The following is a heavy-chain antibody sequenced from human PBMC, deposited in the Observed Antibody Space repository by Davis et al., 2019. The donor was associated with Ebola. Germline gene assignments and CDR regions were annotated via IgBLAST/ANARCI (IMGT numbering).Heavy chain of an antibody. V-gene: IGHV3-30*03. CDR1: GFTFSSYG. Sequence: GESLKISCAASGFTFSSYGMHWVRQAPGKGLEWVAVISYDGSNKYYADSVKGRFTISRDNSKNTLYLQMNSLRVEDTAMYYCARHVYGDFWYFDLWGRGTRVTVSS. J-gene: IGHJ2*01. CDR2: ISYDGSNK. D-gene: IGHD4-17*01. CDR3: ARHVYGDFWYFDL.